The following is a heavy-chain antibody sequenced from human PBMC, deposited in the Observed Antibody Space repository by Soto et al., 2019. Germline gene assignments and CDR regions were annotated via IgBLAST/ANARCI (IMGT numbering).Heavy chain of an antibody. CDR1: GGSISSGDYY. Sequence: QVQLQESGPGLVKPSQTLSPTCTVSGGSISSGDYYWSWIRQPPGKGLEWIGYIYYSGSTYYNPSLKSRVTISVDTSKNQFSLKLSSVTAADTAVYYCARGIAAAEGDIDYWGQGTLVTVSS. D-gene: IGHD6-13*01. V-gene: IGHV4-30-4*01. J-gene: IGHJ4*02. CDR2: IYYSGST. CDR3: ARGIAAAEGDIDY.